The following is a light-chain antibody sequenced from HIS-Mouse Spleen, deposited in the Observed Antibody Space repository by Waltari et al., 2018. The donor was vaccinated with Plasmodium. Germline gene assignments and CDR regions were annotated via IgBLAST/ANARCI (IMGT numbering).Light chain of an antibody. CDR1: SRDVGGYNY. CDR2: EVS. Sequence: QSALTQPPSASGSPGQSVTISCTGTSRDVGGYNYVSGYQQHPGKAPKLMIYEVSKRPSGVPDRFSGSKSGNTASLTVSGLQAEDEADYYCSSYAGSNNLVFGGGTKLTVL. J-gene: IGLJ2*01. CDR3: SSYAGSNNLV. V-gene: IGLV2-8*01.